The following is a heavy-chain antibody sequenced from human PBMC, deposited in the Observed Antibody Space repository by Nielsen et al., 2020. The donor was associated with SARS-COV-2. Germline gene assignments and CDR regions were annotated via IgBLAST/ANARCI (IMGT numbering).Heavy chain of an antibody. Sequence: WIRQPPGKGLEWVSAISGSGGSTYYADSVKGRFTISRDNSKNSLYLQMNSLRAEDTAVYYCARDLFSKDHYPYYDSSAFDYWGLGTLVTVSS. J-gene: IGHJ4*02. CDR3: ARDLFSKDHYPYYDSSAFDY. V-gene: IGHV3-23*01. CDR2: ISGSGGST. D-gene: IGHD3-22*01.